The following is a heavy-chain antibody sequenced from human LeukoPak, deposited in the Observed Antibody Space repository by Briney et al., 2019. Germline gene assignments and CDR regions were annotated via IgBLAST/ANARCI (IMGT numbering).Heavy chain of an antibody. V-gene: IGHV3-48*03. J-gene: IGHJ4*02. Sequence: GGSLRLSCTASGFTFGDYAMNWVRQAPGKGLEWISYISTSSSTKYYADSMKGRFTISRDNAKNSLYLQMNSLRGEDTAVYYCARIGYSSSCTDYWGQGTLVTVSS. CDR3: ARIGYSSSCTDY. CDR1: GFTFGDYA. D-gene: IGHD6-13*01. CDR2: ISTSSSTK.